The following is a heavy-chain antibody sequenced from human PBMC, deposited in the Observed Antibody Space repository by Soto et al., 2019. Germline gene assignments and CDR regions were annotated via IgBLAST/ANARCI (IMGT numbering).Heavy chain of an antibody. V-gene: IGHV3-15*01. Sequence: GGSLRLSCAASGFTFSNAWMSWVRQAPGKGLEWVGRIKSKTDGGRTDYAAPVKGRFTISRDDSKNTLYLQMNSLKTEDTAVYYCTTDAAGWFDPWGQGTLVTVSS. D-gene: IGHD6-25*01. CDR1: GFTFSNAW. CDR2: IKSKTDGGRT. CDR3: TTDAAGWFDP. J-gene: IGHJ5*02.